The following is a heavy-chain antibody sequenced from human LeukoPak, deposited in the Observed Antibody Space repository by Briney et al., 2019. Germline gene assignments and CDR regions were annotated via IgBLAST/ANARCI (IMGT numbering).Heavy chain of an antibody. CDR3: ARGVDNWNDGLYYYYYYMDV. J-gene: IGHJ6*03. V-gene: IGHV4-38-2*02. D-gene: IGHD1-1*01. CDR1: GYSISSGYY. Sequence: PSETLSLTCTVSGYSISSGYYWGWIRQPPGKGLEWIGSIYHSGSTYYNPSLKSRVTISVDTSKNQFSLKLSSVTAADTAVYYCARGVDNWNDGLYYYYYYMDVWGKGTTVTVSS. CDR2: IYHSGST.